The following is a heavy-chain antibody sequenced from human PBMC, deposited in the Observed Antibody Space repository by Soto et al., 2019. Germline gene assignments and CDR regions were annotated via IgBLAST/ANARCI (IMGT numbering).Heavy chain of an antibody. J-gene: IGHJ4*02. CDR2: IKQDGSEK. CDR3: ARDSGFKPNDY. CDR1: GFTFSSYW. V-gene: IGHV3-7*03. D-gene: IGHD5-12*01. Sequence: VGSLRLSCAASGFTFSSYWMSWVRQAPGKGLEWVANIKQDGSEKYYVDSVKGRFTVSRDNAKNSLYLQMNSLRAEDTAVYYCARDSGFKPNDYWGQGTLVTVSS.